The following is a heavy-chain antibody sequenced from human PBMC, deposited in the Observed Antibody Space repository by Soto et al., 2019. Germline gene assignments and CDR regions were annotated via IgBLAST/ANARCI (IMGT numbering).Heavy chain of an antibody. CDR1: GGSISSYY. CDR3: ARVWGGAFDI. CDR2: IYYSGST. V-gene: IGHV4-59*01. J-gene: IGHJ3*02. Sequence: QVQLQESGPGLVKPSETLSLTCTVSGGSISSYYWSWIRQPPGKGLEWIGYIYYSGSTNYNPSLKVRVTLSVDTSKTQFSLKLSSVTAADTAVYYCARVWGGAFDIWGQGTMVTVSS. D-gene: IGHD3-10*01.